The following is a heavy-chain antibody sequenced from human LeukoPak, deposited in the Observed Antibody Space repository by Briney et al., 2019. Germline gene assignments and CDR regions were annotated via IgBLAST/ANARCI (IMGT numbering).Heavy chain of an antibody. D-gene: IGHD5-18*01. CDR3: AREGGYSYGGYNFDY. CDR2: IYRSGST. V-gene: IGHV4-30-2*01. CDR1: GGSLSSGGYS. J-gene: IGHJ4*02. Sequence: SQTLSLTCAVSGGSLSSGGYSWSWIRQPTGKGLEWIGYIYRSGSTYYNPSLKSRVAISVDRSKNQFSLKLSSVTAADTAVYYCAREGGYSYGGYNFDYWGQGTLVTVSS.